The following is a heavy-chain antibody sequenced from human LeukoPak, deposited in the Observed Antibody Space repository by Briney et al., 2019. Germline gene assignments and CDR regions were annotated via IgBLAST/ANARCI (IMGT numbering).Heavy chain of an antibody. CDR1: GFTFSNYA. J-gene: IGHJ4*02. CDR2: ISTGGGTI. Sequence: QAGGSLILSCAASGFTFSNYAMTWVRQAPGKGLDWVSSISTGGGTIWYADSVKGRFTISRDNSKNTLYLQMSSLRAEDTALYYCARGITVPDYWGQGTLVTVSS. D-gene: IGHD3-10*02. CDR3: ARGITVPDY. V-gene: IGHV3-23*01.